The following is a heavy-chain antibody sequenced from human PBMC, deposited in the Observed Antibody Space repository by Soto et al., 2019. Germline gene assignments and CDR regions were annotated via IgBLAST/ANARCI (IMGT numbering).Heavy chain of an antibody. CDR3: XXXGLRTYLLDY. CDR1: GFTFSSYW. D-gene: IGHD3-16*02. Sequence: EVQLVESGGGLVQPGGSLRLSCAASGFTFSSYWMHWVRQAPGKGLVWVSRINSDGSGTNYADSVKGRFTISRDNAKXXXXXXXXXXXXXXXXXXXXXXXGLRTYLLDYWGQGTLVTVSS. CDR2: INSDGSGT. V-gene: IGHV3-74*01. J-gene: IGHJ4*02.